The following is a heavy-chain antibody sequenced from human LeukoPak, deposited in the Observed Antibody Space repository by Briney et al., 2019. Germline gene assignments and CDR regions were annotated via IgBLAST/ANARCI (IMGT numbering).Heavy chain of an antibody. D-gene: IGHD3-10*01. CDR2: INSDGSGT. CDR3: AKGTYGSGTYGSIDY. Sequence: GGSLRLSCAASGFTFSSYWFHWVRQAPGKGLVWVSRINSDGSGTTYADSVKGRFTISRDNAKSTLFLQMNSLRAEDTAVYYCAKGTYGSGTYGSIDYWGQGTLVTVSS. CDR1: GFTFSSYW. J-gene: IGHJ4*02. V-gene: IGHV3-74*01.